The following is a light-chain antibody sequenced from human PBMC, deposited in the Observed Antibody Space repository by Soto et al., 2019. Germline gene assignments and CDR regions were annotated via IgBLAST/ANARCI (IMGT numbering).Light chain of an antibody. CDR3: QQYNTYS. CDR1: QGISNY. CDR2: HAS. Sequence: DIQMTQSPSSMSASVGDRVSITCRASQGISNYLAWFQQKPGTAPKLLIYHASTLESGVPSRFSGSGSGTEFSLTISSLQPDDFATYYCQQYNTYSFGQGTTVDIK. J-gene: IGKJ1*01. V-gene: IGKV1-16*01.